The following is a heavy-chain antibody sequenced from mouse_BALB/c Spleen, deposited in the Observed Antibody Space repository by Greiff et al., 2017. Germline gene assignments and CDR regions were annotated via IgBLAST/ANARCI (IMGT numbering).Heavy chain of an antibody. CDR3: ARDKGYYGNFAY. CDR2: INSNGGST. D-gene: IGHD2-1*01. J-gene: IGHJ3*01. V-gene: IGHV5-6-3*01. Sequence: EVQLVESGGGLVQPGGSLKLSCAASGFTFSSYGMSWVRQTPDKRLELVATINSNGGSTYYPDSVKGRFTISRDKAKNTLYLQMSSLKSEDTAMYYCARDKGYYGNFAYWGQGTLVTVSA. CDR1: GFTFSSYG.